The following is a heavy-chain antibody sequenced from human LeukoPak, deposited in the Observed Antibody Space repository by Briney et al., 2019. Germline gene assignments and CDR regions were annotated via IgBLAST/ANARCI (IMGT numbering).Heavy chain of an antibody. CDR3: ARDRVVVVAATFSGWFDP. CDR1: GYTFTSYG. J-gene: IGHJ5*02. V-gene: IGHV1-18*01. Sequence: ASVKVSCKASGYTFTSYGISWVRQAPGQGLEWMGWISAYNGNTNYAQKLQGRVTMTTDTSTSTTYMELRSLRSDDTAVYYCARDRVVVVAATFSGWFDPWGQGTLVTVSS. D-gene: IGHD2-15*01. CDR2: ISAYNGNT.